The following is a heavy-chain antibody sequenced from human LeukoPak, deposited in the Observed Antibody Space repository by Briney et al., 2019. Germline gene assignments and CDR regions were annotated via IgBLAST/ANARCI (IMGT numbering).Heavy chain of an antibody. CDR1: GYTLTELS. J-gene: IGHJ4*02. D-gene: IGHD3-22*01. CDR2: FDPEDGET. V-gene: IGHV1-24*01. CDR3: ATPEGGYYDSSGYFPPYY. Sequence: GASVKVSCKVSGYTLTELSMHWVRQAPGKGLEWMGGFDPEDGETIYAQKFQGRVTMTEDTSTDTAYMELSSLRSEDTAVYYCATPEGGYYDSSGYFPPYYWGQGTLVTVSS.